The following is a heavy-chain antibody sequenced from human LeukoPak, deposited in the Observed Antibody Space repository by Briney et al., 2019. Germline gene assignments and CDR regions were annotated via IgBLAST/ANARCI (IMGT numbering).Heavy chain of an antibody. CDR1: GFTFSNYA. J-gene: IGHJ4*02. Sequence: GGSLRLSCAASGFTFSNYAMSWVRQAPGKGLEWLSAVSGRDDSTYYADSVKGRFTISRDTSKNTLYLQMNSLRAEDTAVYYCAKWGDYDILTGYYDPDYWGQGTLVTVSS. V-gene: IGHV3-23*01. D-gene: IGHD3-9*01. CDR3: AKWGDYDILTGYYDPDY. CDR2: VSGRDDST.